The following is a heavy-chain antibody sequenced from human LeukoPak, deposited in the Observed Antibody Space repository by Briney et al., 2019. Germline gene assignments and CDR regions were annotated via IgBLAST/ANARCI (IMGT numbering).Heavy chain of an antibody. CDR3: ARYRRDGYNKRVFDY. J-gene: IGHJ4*02. D-gene: IGHD5-24*01. CDR1: GGSFSGYY. Sequence: SETLSLTCAVYGGSFSGYYWSWIRQPPGKGLEWIGEINHSGSTNYNPSLKSRVTISVDTSKNQFSLKLSSVTAAGTAVYYCARYRRDGYNKRVFDYWGQGTLVTVSS. V-gene: IGHV4-34*01. CDR2: INHSGST.